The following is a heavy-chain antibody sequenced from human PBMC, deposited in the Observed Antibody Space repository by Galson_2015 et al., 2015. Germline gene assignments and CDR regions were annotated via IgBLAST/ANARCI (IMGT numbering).Heavy chain of an antibody. Sequence: SLRLSCAASGFTFSASVIHWVRQASGKGLEWVGRIKTKRDNYATSYGASVNGRFTISRDESGNTAYLQMSSLKTEDTAMYFCTRWMDGEPCPFDYWGQGALVTVSS. V-gene: IGHV3-73*01. D-gene: IGHD4-17*01. CDR3: TRWMDGEPCPFDY. CDR2: IKTKRDNYAT. J-gene: IGHJ4*02. CDR1: GFTFSASV.